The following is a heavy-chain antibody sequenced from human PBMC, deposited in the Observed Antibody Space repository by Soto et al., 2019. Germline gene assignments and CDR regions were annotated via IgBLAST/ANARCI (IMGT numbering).Heavy chain of an antibody. CDR2: IYVSGTT. CDR1: GGSISSYY. CDR3: ARGARIDMFDF. J-gene: IGHJ4*02. Sequence: QVQLQESGPGLVKPSETLSLTCTVSGGSISSYYWSWIRQPPGKGLEWIGYIYVSGTTNYNPSLKSXGTRSXXTSKNQFSLKLSSVTAADTAVYYCARGARIDMFDFWGQGTLVTVSS. D-gene: IGHD5-12*01. V-gene: IGHV4-59*01.